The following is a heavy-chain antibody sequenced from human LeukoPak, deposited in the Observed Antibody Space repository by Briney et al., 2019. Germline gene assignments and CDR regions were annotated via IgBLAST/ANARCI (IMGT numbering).Heavy chain of an antibody. V-gene: IGHV4-59*01. CDR1: GGSISSYY. CDR2: IYYSGST. CDR3: ARGRGGTAMVDY. Sequence: SETLSLTCSVSGGSISSYYWSWIRQTPGKGLEWIGYIYYSGSTNYNPSLKSRVTISVDTSKNQFSLKLSSVTAADTAVYYCARGRGGTAMVDYWGQGTLATVSS. D-gene: IGHD5-18*01. J-gene: IGHJ4*02.